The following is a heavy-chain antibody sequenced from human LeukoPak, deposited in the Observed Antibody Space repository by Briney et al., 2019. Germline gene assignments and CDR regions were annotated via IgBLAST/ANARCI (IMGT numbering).Heavy chain of an antibody. Sequence: SVKVSCKASGYTFTSYGISWVRQAPGQGLEWMGGIIPIFGTANYAQKFQGRVTTTADESTSTAYMELSSLRSEDTAVYYCAVGYLDTFDIWGQGTMVTVSS. J-gene: IGHJ3*02. D-gene: IGHD1-26*01. V-gene: IGHV1-69*13. CDR3: AVGYLDTFDI. CDR1: GYTFTSYG. CDR2: IIPIFGTA.